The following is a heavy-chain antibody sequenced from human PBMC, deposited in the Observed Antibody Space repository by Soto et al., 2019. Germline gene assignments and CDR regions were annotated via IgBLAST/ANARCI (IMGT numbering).Heavy chain of an antibody. J-gene: IGHJ4*02. CDR3: AKDGVPVPGGLHDY. CDR2: ISGSGGST. V-gene: IGHV3-23*01. Sequence: EVQLLESGGGLVQPGGSLRLSCAASGFTFSSYAMSWVRQAPGKGLEWVSAISGSGGSTYYADSVKGRFTISRDNSKITLYLQMNSLRAEDTAVYYCAKDGVPVPGGLHDYWGQGTLVTVSS. CDR1: GFTFSSYA. D-gene: IGHD3-16*01.